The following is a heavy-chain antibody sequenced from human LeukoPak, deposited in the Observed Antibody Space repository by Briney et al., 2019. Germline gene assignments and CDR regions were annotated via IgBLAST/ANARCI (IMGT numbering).Heavy chain of an antibody. CDR1: GFTFSSNY. J-gene: IGHJ4*02. CDR2: IYSGGST. Sequence: GGSLRLSCAASGFTFSSNYMSWVRQAPGKGLEWVSVIYSGGSTYYADSVKGRFTISRDNSKNTLYLQMNSLRAEDTAVYYCARESGYSSGWYEGYFDYWGQGTLVTVSS. CDR3: ARESGYSSGWYEGYFDY. D-gene: IGHD6-19*01. V-gene: IGHV3-53*01.